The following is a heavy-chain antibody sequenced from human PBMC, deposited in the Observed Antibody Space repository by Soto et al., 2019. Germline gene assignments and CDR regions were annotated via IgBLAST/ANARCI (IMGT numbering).Heavy chain of an antibody. V-gene: IGHV1-18*01. D-gene: IGHD6-19*01. CDR3: ARDNGSGWVVYNWYFDL. J-gene: IGHJ2*01. Sequence: QVQLVQSGAEVKKPGASVKVSCKASGYTFTSYGISWVRQAPGQGLEWMGWISAYNGNTNYAQKLQGRVTMTTDTSTSTADMELRSLRSDDTAVYYCARDNGSGWVVYNWYFDLWGRGTLVTVSS. CDR1: GYTFTSYG. CDR2: ISAYNGNT.